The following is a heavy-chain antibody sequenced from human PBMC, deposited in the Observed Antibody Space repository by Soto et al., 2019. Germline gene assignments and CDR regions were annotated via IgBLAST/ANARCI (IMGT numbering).Heavy chain of an antibody. Sequence: PSETLSLTCAVYGGSFSGYYWSWIRQPPGKGLEWIGEINHSGSTNYNPSLKSRVTISVDTSKNQFSLKLSSVTAADTAVYYCARGECSGGSCYSGKGYMDVWGKGTTVTVSS. V-gene: IGHV4-34*01. CDR3: ARGECSGGSCYSGKGYMDV. CDR2: INHSGST. J-gene: IGHJ6*03. D-gene: IGHD2-15*01. CDR1: GGSFSGYY.